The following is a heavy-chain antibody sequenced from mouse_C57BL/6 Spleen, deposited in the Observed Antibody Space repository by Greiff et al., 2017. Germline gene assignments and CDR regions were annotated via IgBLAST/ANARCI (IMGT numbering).Heavy chain of an antibody. CDR2: INPSTGGT. V-gene: IGHV1-42*01. Sequence: EVQLQQSGPELVKPGASVKISCKASGYSFTGYYMNWVKQSPEKSLEWIGEINPSTGGTTYNQKFKAKATLTVDKSSSTAYMQLKSLTSEDSAVXYCARRGYDYDLYYAMDYWGQGTSVTVSS. CDR3: ARRGYDYDLYYAMDY. D-gene: IGHD2-4*01. CDR1: GYSFTGYY. J-gene: IGHJ4*01.